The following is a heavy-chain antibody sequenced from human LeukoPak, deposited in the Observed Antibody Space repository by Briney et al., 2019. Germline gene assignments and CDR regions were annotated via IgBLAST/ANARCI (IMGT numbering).Heavy chain of an antibody. Sequence: GGSLRLSCAASGFTFSSYAMHWVRQAPGKGLEWVAVISYDGSNKYYADSVKGRFTISRDNSKNTLYLQMNSLRAEDTAVYYCARDGIAVAGTLAFDIWGQGTMVTVSS. D-gene: IGHD6-19*01. CDR2: ISYDGSNK. CDR3: ARDGIAVAGTLAFDI. J-gene: IGHJ3*02. V-gene: IGHV3-30-3*01. CDR1: GFTFSSYA.